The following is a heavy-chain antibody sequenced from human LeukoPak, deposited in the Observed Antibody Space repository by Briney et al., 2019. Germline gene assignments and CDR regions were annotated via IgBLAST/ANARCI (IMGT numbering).Heavy chain of an antibody. Sequence: SETLSLTCAVYGGSFSGYYWSWIRQPPGKGLEWIGEINHSGSTNYNPSLKSRVTISVDTSKNQFSLKLSSVTAADTAVYYCARRGDIVVVPAAMAGWFDPWGQGTLVTVSS. CDR3: ARRGDIVVVPAAMAGWFDP. CDR1: GGSFSGYY. J-gene: IGHJ5*02. CDR2: INHSGST. V-gene: IGHV4-34*01. D-gene: IGHD2-2*01.